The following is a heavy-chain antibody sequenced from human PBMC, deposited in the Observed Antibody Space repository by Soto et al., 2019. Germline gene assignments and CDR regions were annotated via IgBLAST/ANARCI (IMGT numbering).Heavy chain of an antibody. CDR2: IIPIFGTA. CDR3: ASVVVVAASFYYGMDV. V-gene: IGHV1-69*06. Sequence: SVKVSCKASGGTFSSYAISWVRQAPGQGLEWMGGIIPIFGTANYAQKFQGRVTITADKSTSTAYMELSSLRSEDTAVYYCASVVVVAASFYYGMDVWGQGXTVTVYS. J-gene: IGHJ6*02. CDR1: GGTFSSYA. D-gene: IGHD2-15*01.